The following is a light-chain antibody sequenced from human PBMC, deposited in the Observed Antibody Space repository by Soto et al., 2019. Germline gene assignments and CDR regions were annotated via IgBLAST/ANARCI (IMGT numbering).Light chain of an antibody. J-gene: IGLJ2*01. CDR2: SNN. CDR1: SSNIGTNY. V-gene: IGLV1-47*02. Sequence: QSVLTQPPSASGTPGQRVTISCSGSSSNIGTNYVYWYQQLPGTAPKLLIYSNNQRPSGVRDRFSGSKSGTSASLAISGLRSEDEADYYCAAWDDSLRGPVFGGGTKLTVL. CDR3: AAWDDSLRGPV.